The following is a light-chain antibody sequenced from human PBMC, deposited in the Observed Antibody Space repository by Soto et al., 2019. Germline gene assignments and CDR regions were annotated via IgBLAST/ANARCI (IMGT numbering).Light chain of an antibody. V-gene: IGKV1-39*01. J-gene: IGKJ5*01. CDR3: QQSYTAPSIT. Sequence: IQITQSPSSLSSSVVERFTLTCQASHDIRDYLNWYQQKPGKPPKLLIYDASNLQTGVPPRFSGSGSGTDFTLSISSLQPEDFATYYCQQSYTAPSITFGQGTRLEIK. CDR1: HDIRDY. CDR2: DAS.